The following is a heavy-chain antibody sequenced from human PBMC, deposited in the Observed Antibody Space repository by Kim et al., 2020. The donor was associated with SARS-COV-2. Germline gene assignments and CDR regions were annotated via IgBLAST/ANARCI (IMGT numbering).Heavy chain of an antibody. D-gene: IGHD6-13*01. CDR2: ISGSGGGT. CDR1: GFTFSSYA. V-gene: IGHV3-23*01. Sequence: GGSLRLSCAASGFTFSSYAMSWVRQAPGKGLEWVSAISGSGGGTYYADSVKGRFTISRDNSKNTLYLQMNSLRAEDTAVYYCAKGLYSSSWSDYWGQGTLVTVSS. J-gene: IGHJ4*02. CDR3: AKGLYSSSWSDY.